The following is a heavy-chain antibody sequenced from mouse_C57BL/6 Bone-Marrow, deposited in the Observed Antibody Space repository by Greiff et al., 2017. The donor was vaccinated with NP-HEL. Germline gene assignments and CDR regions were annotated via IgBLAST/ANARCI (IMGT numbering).Heavy chain of an antibody. CDR3: AGGPYDYSFGE. CDR2: IDPSDSET. D-gene: IGHD2-4*01. V-gene: IGHV1-52*01. J-gene: IGHJ3*02. Sequence: QVQLQQPGAELVRPGSSVKLSCKASGYTFTSYWMHWVKQRPIQGLEWIGNIDPSDSETHYNQKFKDKATLTVDKSSSTAYMQLSSLTSEDSAVYYCAGGPYDYSFGEWGQGTLVTVSA. CDR1: GYTFTSYW.